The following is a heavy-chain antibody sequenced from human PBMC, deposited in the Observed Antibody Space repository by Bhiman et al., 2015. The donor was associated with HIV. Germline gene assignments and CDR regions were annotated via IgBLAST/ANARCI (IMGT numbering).Heavy chain of an antibody. J-gene: IGHJ6*02. V-gene: IGHV3-21*01. D-gene: IGHD4-17*01. CDR3: ATQGVSTVIYYYYGMDV. Sequence: EVQLVESGGGLVKPGGSLRLSCAASGFTFSSHSMNWVRQAPGKGLEWVSSISSSSYYIYYADSVKGRFTISRDNAKNTLYLQMNSLRAEDTAVYYCATQGVSTVIYYYYGMDVWGQGTTVTVSS. CDR2: ISSSSYYI. CDR1: GFTFSSHS.